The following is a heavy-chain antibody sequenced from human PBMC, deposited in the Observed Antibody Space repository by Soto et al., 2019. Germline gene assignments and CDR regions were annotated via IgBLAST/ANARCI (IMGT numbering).Heavy chain of an antibody. Sequence: QVQLQESGPGLVKPLETLSLNCTVSGGSVRNYYWSWIRQSPGKGLEWIGFIDDSGTTNYNPSLTSPITISVDPSKIPYSLKMSSVTAADTAVYFGAPYNWRLGAFDIWGQGTVVTVSS. CDR2: IDDSGTT. V-gene: IGHV4-59*02. CDR1: GGSVRNYY. J-gene: IGHJ3*02. CDR3: APYNWRLGAFDI. D-gene: IGHD1-20*01.